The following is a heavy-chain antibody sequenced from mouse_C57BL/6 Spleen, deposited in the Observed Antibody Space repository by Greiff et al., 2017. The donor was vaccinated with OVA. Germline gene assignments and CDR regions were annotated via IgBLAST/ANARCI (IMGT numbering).Heavy chain of an antibody. CDR1: GYTFTSYW. D-gene: IGHD3-2*02. CDR3: ARPAQAYDIDY. Sequence: QVQLQQPGAELVKPGASVKLSCKASGYTFTSYWMQWVKQRPGQGLEWIGEIDPSDSYTNYNQKFKGKATLTVDTSSSTAYMQLSSLTSEDSAVYYCARPAQAYDIDYWGQGTTLTVSS. V-gene: IGHV1-50*01. J-gene: IGHJ2*01. CDR2: IDPSDSYT.